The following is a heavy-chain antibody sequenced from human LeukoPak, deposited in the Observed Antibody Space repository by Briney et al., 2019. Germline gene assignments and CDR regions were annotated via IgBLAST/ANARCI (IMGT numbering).Heavy chain of an antibody. CDR2: FDPEDGET. Sequence: ASVKVSCKVSGYTLTELSMHWVRQAPGKGLEWMGGFDPEDGETIYAQKFQGRVTMTEDTSTDTAYMELSSLRSEDTAVYYCATDAPYDSSVRVFHALDIWGQGTMVTVSS. CDR3: ATDAPYDSSVRVFHALDI. J-gene: IGHJ3*02. V-gene: IGHV1-24*01. CDR1: GYTLTELS. D-gene: IGHD3-22*01.